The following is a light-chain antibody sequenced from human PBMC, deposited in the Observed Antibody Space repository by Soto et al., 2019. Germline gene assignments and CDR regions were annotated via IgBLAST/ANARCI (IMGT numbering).Light chain of an antibody. CDR3: SSYTSSSTPDL. Sequence: QSALTQPASVSGSPGQSITISCTGTSSDVGGYNYVSWYQQHPGKAPKLIIYDVSNRPSGVSNRFSGSKSGNTASLTISGLQAEDEADYYCSSYTSSSTPDLFRTGTKFTVL. CDR2: DVS. V-gene: IGLV2-14*01. J-gene: IGLJ1*01. CDR1: SSDVGGYNY.